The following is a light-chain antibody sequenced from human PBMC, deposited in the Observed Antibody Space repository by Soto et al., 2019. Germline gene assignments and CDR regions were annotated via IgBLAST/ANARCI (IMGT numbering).Light chain of an antibody. Sequence: SVLTQPPSVSGAPGQRVTISCTGSSSNIGAGYDVHWYQQLPGTAPKLLIYSNSNRPSGVPDRFSGSKSGSSASLAITGLQDEDEADYYCQSYDSSLSSYGFGSGTKGTVL. CDR3: QSYDSSLSSYG. CDR2: SNS. J-gene: IGLJ1*01. CDR1: SSNIGAGYD. V-gene: IGLV1-40*01.